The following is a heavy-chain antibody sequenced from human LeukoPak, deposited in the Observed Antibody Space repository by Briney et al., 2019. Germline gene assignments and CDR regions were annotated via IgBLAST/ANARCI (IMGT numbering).Heavy chain of an antibody. CDR2: ISGSGSTI. D-gene: IGHD5-18*01. CDR1: GFTFSGQG. V-gene: IGHV3-48*04. J-gene: IGHJ4*02. Sequence: GGSLRLSCAASGFTFSGQGMHWVRQAPGKGLEWVSYISGSGSTIYYADSVKGRFTISRDNAKNSLYLQMNSLRAEDTAVYYCARAWTGYSYGDYWGQGTLVTVSS. CDR3: ARAWTGYSYGDY.